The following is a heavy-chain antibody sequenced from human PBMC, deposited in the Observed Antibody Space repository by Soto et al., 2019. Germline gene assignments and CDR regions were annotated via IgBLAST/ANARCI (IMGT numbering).Heavy chain of an antibody. CDR2: IYYSGST. CDR1: GGSISSYY. J-gene: IGHJ4*02. CDR3: ARQQVVPAAISYFDY. Sequence: QVQLQESGPGLVKPSETLSLTCTVSGGSISSYYWSWIRQPPGKGLEWIGYIYYSGSTNYNPSLKSRVTISVDTSKNQFSLKLSSVTAADTAVYYCARQQVVPAAISYFDYWGQGTLVTVSS. D-gene: IGHD2-2*01. V-gene: IGHV4-59*08.